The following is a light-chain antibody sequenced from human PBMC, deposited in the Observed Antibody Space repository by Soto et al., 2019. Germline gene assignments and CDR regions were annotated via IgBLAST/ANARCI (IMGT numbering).Light chain of an antibody. Sequence: EIVMTQSPGTLSLSPGETATLSCRASQSVSSDLAWYQQKSGQSPRLLIYGASTRATGIPARFSGSGFGTEFSLTISILQSEDFAVYYCQQYNDWPRTFGQGTRVEIK. CDR3: QQYNDWPRT. CDR2: GAS. CDR1: QSVSSD. V-gene: IGKV3-15*01. J-gene: IGKJ1*01.